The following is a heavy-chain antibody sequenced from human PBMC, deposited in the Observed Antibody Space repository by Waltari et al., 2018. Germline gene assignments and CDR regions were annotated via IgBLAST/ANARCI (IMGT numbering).Heavy chain of an antibody. CDR3: ARDSSRTYYDFWSGRSNYFDY. CDR1: GFTFSNYG. V-gene: IGHV3-30*03. J-gene: IGHJ4*02. CDR2: ISYAGTYR. Sequence: QVQLVESGGGVVQPGRSLRLSCAASGFTFSNYGMHWARQAPGKGLDGVAIISYAGTYRNYADSVKGRFTISRDKSKNTLYLQLDSLRADDTAVYFCARDSSRTYYDFWSGRSNYFDYWGQGTLVTVSS. D-gene: IGHD3-3*01.